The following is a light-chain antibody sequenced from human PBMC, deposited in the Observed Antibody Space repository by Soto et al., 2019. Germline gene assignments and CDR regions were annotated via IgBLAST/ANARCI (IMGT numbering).Light chain of an antibody. CDR2: VAS. V-gene: IGKV3-20*01. J-gene: IGKJ1*01. Sequence: EIVLTQSPGTLSLSLGARATLSCRASQSLNARYLDWYQVKPGQAPRLLFYVASSRATGIPDRFIGSGSGTDFTLTITGLEPEDFAVDYCQQCHISQTFGQGTKLEIK. CDR1: QSLNARY. CDR3: QQCHISQT.